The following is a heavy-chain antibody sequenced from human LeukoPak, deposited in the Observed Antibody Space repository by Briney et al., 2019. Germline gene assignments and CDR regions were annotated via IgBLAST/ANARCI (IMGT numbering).Heavy chain of an antibody. CDR3: ARQEQQLVGSD. V-gene: IGHV5-51*01. CDR2: IYPGDSDT. J-gene: IGHJ4*02. Sequence: GESLKISCKVSGYSFTTYWIAWVRQMPGKGVEWMGIIYPGDSDTRYSPSFQGQVTISADKSISTAYLQWSSLKASDTAMYYCARQEQQLVGSDWGQGTLVTVSS. CDR1: GYSFTTYW. D-gene: IGHD6-13*01.